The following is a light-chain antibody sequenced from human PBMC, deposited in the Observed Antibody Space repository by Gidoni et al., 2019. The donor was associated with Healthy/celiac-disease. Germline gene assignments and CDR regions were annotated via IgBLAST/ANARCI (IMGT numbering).Light chain of an antibody. CDR3: QQRSNWPPWT. V-gene: IGKV3-11*01. Sequence: RASQSVSSYLAWYQQKPGQAPRLLIYDASNGATGIPARFSGSGSGTDFTLTISSLEPEDFAVYYCQQRSNWPPWTFGQGTKVEIK. CDR1: QSVSSY. J-gene: IGKJ1*01. CDR2: DAS.